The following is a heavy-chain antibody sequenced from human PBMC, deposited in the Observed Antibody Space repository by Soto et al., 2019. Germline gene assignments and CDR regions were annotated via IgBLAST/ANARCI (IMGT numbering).Heavy chain of an antibody. CDR2: ISSNGDST. CDR3: ARRYYYGSGSGTNFDY. V-gene: IGHV3-64*01. Sequence: EVQLVESGGGLVQPGGSLRLSCAASGFSFSSYAMHWVRQAPGKGLQYVSAISSNGDSTYYATSVKGRFTISRDNSKNTLFLQMGSLRAEDMGVYYCARRYYYGSGSGTNFDYWGQGTLVTVSS. J-gene: IGHJ4*02. CDR1: GFSFSSYA. D-gene: IGHD3-10*01.